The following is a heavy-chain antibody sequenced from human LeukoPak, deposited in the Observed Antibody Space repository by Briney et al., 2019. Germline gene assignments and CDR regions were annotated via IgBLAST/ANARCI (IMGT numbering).Heavy chain of an antibody. V-gene: IGHV3-15*01. Sequence: PGGSLRLSCAASEFTFSNAWMSWVRQAPGKGLEWVGHIKSKTDGGTTYYAAPVKRRFTISRDDSKNTLYLQIDSLKTEDTAVYYCTTRPWGFDYWGQGTLVTVSS. CDR1: EFTFSNAW. CDR2: IKSKTDGGTT. J-gene: IGHJ4*02. CDR3: TTRPWGFDY. D-gene: IGHD3-16*01.